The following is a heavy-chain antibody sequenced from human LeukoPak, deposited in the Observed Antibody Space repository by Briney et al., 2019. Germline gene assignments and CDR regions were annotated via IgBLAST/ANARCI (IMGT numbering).Heavy chain of an antibody. V-gene: IGHV4-31*02. CDR2: IYYSGRT. Sequence: LRLSCAASGFTFSSYAMSWVRQAPGKGLEWIGYIYYSGRTSYNPSLKSRVTISVDTSHNQFSLRLSSVTAADTAVYFCARRGDSTVIHGFDIWGQGTMVTVSS. D-gene: IGHD1-26*01. J-gene: IGHJ3*02. CDR1: GFTFSSYA. CDR3: ARRGDSTVIHGFDI.